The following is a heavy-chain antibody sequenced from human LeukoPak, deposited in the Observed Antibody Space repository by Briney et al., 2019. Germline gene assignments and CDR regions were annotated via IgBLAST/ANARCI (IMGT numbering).Heavy chain of an antibody. V-gene: IGHV4-30-4*01. D-gene: IGHD7-27*01. CDR2: IYYSGST. CDR3: ASETGDRVNWFDP. CDR1: GGSISSGSYY. J-gene: IGHJ5*02. Sequence: PSQTLSLTCTVSGGSISSGSYYWSWVRQPPGKGLEWIGYIYYSGSTYYNPSLKSRVAISVDTSKNQFSLKLSSVTAADTAVYYCASETGDRVNWFDPWGQGTLVTVSS.